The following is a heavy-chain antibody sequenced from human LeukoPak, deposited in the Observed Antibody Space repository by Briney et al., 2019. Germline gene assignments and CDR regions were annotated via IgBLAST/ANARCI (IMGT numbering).Heavy chain of an antibody. CDR2: IYYSGST. CDR1: GGSISSSSFY. CDR3: ASANWGSSFDY. Sequence: SETLSLTCTVSGGSISSSSFYWGWIRQPPGKGLEWIGSIYYSGSTYYNPSLKSRVTISVDTSKNQFSLKLSSVTAADTAVYYCASANWGSSFDYWGQGTLVTVSS. V-gene: IGHV4-39*01. D-gene: IGHD3-16*01. J-gene: IGHJ4*02.